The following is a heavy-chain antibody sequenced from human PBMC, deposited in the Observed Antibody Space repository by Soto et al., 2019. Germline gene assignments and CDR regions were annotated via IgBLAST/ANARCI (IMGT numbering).Heavy chain of an antibody. V-gene: IGHV4-34*01. CDR1: GGSLSGYY. D-gene: IGHD2-2*01. J-gene: IGHJ6*02. Sequence: PSXTLSLTCTVYGGSLSGYYWSWIRQPPVNGLEWIGEINHSGSTNYNPSLKSRVTISVDTSKNQFSLKLSSVTAADTAVYYCARRGVFIVVVPAARGGYGMDVWGQGTTVTVSS. CDR3: ARRGVFIVVVPAARGGYGMDV. CDR2: INHSGST.